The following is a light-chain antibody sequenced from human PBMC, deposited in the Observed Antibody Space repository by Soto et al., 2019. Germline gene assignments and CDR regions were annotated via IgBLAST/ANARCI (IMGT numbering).Light chain of an antibody. V-gene: IGKV1-5*03. CDR2: KAS. CDR1: QGISTW. J-gene: IGKJ4*01. CDR3: QQYNTYPLT. Sequence: DIQMTQSPSTLSASVGDRVTITCRASQGISTWLAWYQQKPGKAPKLLIYKASSLEGGVPSRFSGSGSWTEFNITVSSLQPDEFATYYCQQYNTYPLTFGGGTTVEIK.